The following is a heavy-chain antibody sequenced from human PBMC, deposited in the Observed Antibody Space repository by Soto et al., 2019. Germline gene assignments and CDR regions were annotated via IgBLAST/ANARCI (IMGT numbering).Heavy chain of an antibody. V-gene: IGHV3-30*18. CDR1: GFTFSSYG. D-gene: IGHD5-12*01. CDR3: AKDQGSGYDYRGYFDY. CDR2: ISYDGSNK. J-gene: IGHJ4*02. Sequence: QVQLVESGGGVVQPGRSLRLSCAASGFTFSSYGMHWVRQAPGKGLEWVAVISYDGSNKYYADSVKGRFTISRDNSKNTRYLQMNSLRAEDTAVYYCAKDQGSGYDYRGYFDYWGQGTLVTVSS.